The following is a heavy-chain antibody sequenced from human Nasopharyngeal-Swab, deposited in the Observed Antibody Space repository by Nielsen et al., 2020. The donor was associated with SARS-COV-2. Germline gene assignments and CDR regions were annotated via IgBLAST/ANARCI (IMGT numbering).Heavy chain of an antibody. V-gene: IGHV3-11*04. CDR1: GFSFSDYH. D-gene: IGHD1-1*01. CDR2: ISSSDSTT. J-gene: IGHJ4*02. Sequence: GESLKISCAASGFSFSDYHMSWIRQAPGRGLEWVAYISSSDSTTYYADSVKGRFTISRDNAKNSLYLQMNSLRAEDTAMYYCAKGSMWYILWGQGTLVTVSS. CDR3: AKGSMWYIL.